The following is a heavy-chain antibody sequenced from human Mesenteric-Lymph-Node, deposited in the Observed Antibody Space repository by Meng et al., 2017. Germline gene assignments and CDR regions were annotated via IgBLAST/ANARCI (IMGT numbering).Heavy chain of an antibody. CDR1: VGSISSDIW. D-gene: IGHD1-7*01. V-gene: IGHV4-4*02. CDR3: GRDQGRELINH. CDR2: VYHRGDT. Sequence: QVQDAGPGRVKPSKTLSLSCTVSVGSISSDIWWSWVRQPPGKGLEWIGEVYHRGDTNYNPSLKSRVDISVDKSMNQFYLSLFSVTAADTAVYYCGRDQGRELINHWGQGTLVTVSS. J-gene: IGHJ4*02.